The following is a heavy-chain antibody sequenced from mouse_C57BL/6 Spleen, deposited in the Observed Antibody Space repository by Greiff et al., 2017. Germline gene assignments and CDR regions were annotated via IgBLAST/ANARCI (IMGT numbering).Heavy chain of an antibody. CDR1: GYTFTSYW. Sequence: VQLQQSGAELVKPGASVKMSCKASGYTFTSYWITWVKQRPGQGLEWIGDIYPGSGSTNYNEKFKSKATLTVETSSSTAYLQLSSLTSEDSAVYYCATGLRVYSWGYCAQGTAVSVSS. CDR2: IYPGSGST. D-gene: IGHD3-1*01. V-gene: IGHV1-55*01. J-gene: IGHJ4*01. CDR3: ATGLRVYSWGY.